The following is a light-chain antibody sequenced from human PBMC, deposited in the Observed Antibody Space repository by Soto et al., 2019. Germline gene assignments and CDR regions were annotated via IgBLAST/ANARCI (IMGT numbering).Light chain of an antibody. Sequence: EIVITQSPATLSVSPGETATLSCRASHSVGTKLAWYQQKPGQAPRLLIYDASYRATGIPARFSGSGSGTDFTLTISRLEPEDFAVYYCQQYGSSPPGITFGQGTRLEIK. CDR1: HSVGTK. V-gene: IGKV3-20*01. CDR2: DAS. J-gene: IGKJ5*01. CDR3: QQYGSSPPGIT.